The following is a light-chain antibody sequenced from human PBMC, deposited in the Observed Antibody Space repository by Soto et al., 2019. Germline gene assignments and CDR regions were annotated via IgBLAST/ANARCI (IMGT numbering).Light chain of an antibody. V-gene: IGKV3-11*01. CDR2: DVS. J-gene: IGKJ4*01. CDR1: QSVSSY. Sequence: EIVMTQSPATLSLSPGERATFSCRASQSVSSYFAWYQQKPGQAPRLLIYDVSNRATGIPARFSGSGSGTDFTHTIGSLEPEDFAVYYCQQRISWPLTFGGGTRVEIK. CDR3: QQRISWPLT.